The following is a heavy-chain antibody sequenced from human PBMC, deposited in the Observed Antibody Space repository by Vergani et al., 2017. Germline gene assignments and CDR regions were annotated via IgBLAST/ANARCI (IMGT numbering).Heavy chain of an antibody. J-gene: IGHJ4*02. Sequence: QVQLVQSGAEVKKPGSSVKVSCKASGGTFSSYTISWVRQAPGQGLEWMGRIIPILGIANYAQKFQGRVTITADKSTSTAYMELSSLRSEDTAVYYCARGGSYYDSSCYYERPFDYWGQGTLVTVSS. D-gene: IGHD3-22*01. CDR3: ARGGSYYDSSCYYERPFDY. CDR1: GGTFSSYT. V-gene: IGHV1-69*02. CDR2: IIPILGIA.